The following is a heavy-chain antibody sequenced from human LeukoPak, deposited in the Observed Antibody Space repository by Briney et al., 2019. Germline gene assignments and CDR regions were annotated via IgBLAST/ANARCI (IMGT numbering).Heavy chain of an antibody. CDR2: MNPNSGNT. Sequence: ASVKVSCKASEYTFTSYDINWVRQATGQGLEWMGWMNPNSGNTGYAQKFQGRVTMTRNTSISTAYMELSSLRSEDTAVYYCARAIKWELGSDYWGQGTLVTVSS. CDR1: EYTFTSYD. V-gene: IGHV1-8*01. J-gene: IGHJ4*02. D-gene: IGHD1-26*01. CDR3: ARAIKWELGSDY.